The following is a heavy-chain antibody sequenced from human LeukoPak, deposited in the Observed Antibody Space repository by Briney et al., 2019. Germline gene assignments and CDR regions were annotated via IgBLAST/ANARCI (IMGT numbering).Heavy chain of an antibody. J-gene: IGHJ4*02. V-gene: IGHV4-59*01. CDR3: ARAGEWELGYFDY. D-gene: IGHD1-26*01. CDR1: GGSFSGYC. CDR2: IYYSGST. Sequence: SETLSLTCAVYGGSFSGYCWSWIRQPPGKGLEWIGYIYYSGSTNYNPSLKSRVTISVDTSKNQFSLKLSSVTAADTAVYYCARAGEWELGYFDYWGQGTLVTVSS.